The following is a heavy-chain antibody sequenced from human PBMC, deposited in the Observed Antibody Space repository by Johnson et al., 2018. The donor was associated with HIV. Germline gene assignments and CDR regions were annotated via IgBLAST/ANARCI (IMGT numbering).Heavy chain of an antibody. D-gene: IGHD3-16*02. Sequence: VQLVESGGGLVKPGGSLRLSCAASGFTFSNAWMSWVRQAPGKGLEWVGRIRNKANSYTTEYAASVKGRFTILRDDSKNSLYLQMNSLKTEDTAVYYCARDYRGRTVDAFDVWGQGTLVIVSS. V-gene: IGHV3-72*01. CDR3: ARDYRGRTVDAFDV. CDR2: IRNKANSYTT. CDR1: GFTFSNAW. J-gene: IGHJ3*01.